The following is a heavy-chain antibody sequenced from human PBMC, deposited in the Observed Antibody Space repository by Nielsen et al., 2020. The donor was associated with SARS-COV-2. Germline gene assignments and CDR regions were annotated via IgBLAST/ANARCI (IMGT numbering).Heavy chain of an antibody. D-gene: IGHD3-9*01. Sequence: GESLKISCVASEISFRSYGMHWVRQAPGKGLDWVAFTSYDGRDKFYADSVRGRFIVSRDNFRNTLSLHMDSLRTEDTAVYFSARQATIYMNEVSGMDVWGQGTTVTVSS. J-gene: IGHJ6*02. CDR3: ARQATIYMNEVSGMDV. CDR1: EISFRSYG. CDR2: TSYDGRDK. V-gene: IGHV3-30*03.